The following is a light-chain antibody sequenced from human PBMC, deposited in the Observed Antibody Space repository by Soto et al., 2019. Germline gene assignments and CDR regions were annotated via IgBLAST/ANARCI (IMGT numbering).Light chain of an antibody. V-gene: IGKV1-39*01. Sequence: DIQMTQSPSSLSASVGDRVNITCRASQRISSYLKWYHQKPGKAPKLLIYATSSLQSGVPSRFSGSGSGTDFTLTISSQQPEDFATYFCQQSYSTPYTFGQGTKLEIK. CDR2: ATS. J-gene: IGKJ2*01. CDR3: QQSYSTPYT. CDR1: QRISSY.